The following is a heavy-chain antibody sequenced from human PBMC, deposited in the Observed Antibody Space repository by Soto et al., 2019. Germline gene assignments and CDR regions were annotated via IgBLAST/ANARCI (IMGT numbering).Heavy chain of an antibody. Sequence: GGSLRLSCAASGFTVSSNYMSWVRQAPGKGLEWVSVIYSGGSTYYADSVKGRFTISRDNSKNTLYLQMNSLRAEDTAVYYCARTYGDYAFDIWGQGTMVTVSS. CDR2: IYSGGST. J-gene: IGHJ3*02. CDR3: ARTYGDYAFDI. D-gene: IGHD4-17*01. V-gene: IGHV3-53*01. CDR1: GFTVSSNY.